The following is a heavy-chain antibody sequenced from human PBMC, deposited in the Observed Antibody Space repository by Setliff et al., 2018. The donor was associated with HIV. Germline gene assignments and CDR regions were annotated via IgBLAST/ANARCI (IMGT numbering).Heavy chain of an antibody. J-gene: IGHJ5*02. CDR2: IYYSGST. Sequence: SETLSLTCTVSGGSISSYYWSWIRQPPGKGLEWIGYIYYSGSTNYNPSLKSRVTMSLDPSKNQFSLKLRSVTAADTAVYFCARGRSSGWSSDWFDTWGQGILVTVSS. CDR3: ARGRSSGWSSDWFDT. D-gene: IGHD6-19*01. V-gene: IGHV4-59*12. CDR1: GGSISSYY.